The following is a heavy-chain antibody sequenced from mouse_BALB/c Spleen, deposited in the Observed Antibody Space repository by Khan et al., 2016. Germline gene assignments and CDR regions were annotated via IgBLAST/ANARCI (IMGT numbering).Heavy chain of an antibody. J-gene: IGHJ4*01. V-gene: IGHV9-2-1*01. D-gene: IGHD2-3*01. CDR3: ARSVDGYSPKYAMDC. CDR2: INTETGEP. Sequence: QIQLVQSGPELKKPGESVKISCKASGYTFTDYSMHWVKQAPGKGLKWMGWINTETGEPTYADDFKGRFAFSLETSASTAYLQINNLKTEDSATYFYARSVDGYSPKYAMDCWCQGTAITVSS. CDR1: GYTFTDYS.